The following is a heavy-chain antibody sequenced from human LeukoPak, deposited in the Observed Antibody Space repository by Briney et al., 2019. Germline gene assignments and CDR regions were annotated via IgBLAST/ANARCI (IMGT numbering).Heavy chain of an antibody. Sequence: PSETLSLTRTVSGGSISSGSYYWSWIRQPAGKGLEWIGRIYTSGSTNYNPSLKSRVTISVDTSKNQFSLKLSSVTAADTAVYYCARDGVGASLFGPWGQGTLVTVSS. CDR3: ARDGVGASLFGP. CDR1: GGSISSGSYY. V-gene: IGHV4-61*02. D-gene: IGHD1-26*01. CDR2: IYTSGST. J-gene: IGHJ5*02.